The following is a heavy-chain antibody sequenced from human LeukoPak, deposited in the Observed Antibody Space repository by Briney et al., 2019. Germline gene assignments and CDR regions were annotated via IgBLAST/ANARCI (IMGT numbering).Heavy chain of an antibody. CDR3: AREPGDSSGWSE. CDR2: MSYDGSNK. D-gene: IGHD6-19*01. J-gene: IGHJ4*02. V-gene: IGHV3-30*03. CDR1: GFSFSDHG. Sequence: GRSLRLSCAASGFSFSDHGMHWVRQAPGKGLEWVAVMSYDGSNKDYADSVKGRFTISRDNSKNTLYLQMNSLRAEDTAVYYCAREPGDSSGWSEWGQGTLVTVSS.